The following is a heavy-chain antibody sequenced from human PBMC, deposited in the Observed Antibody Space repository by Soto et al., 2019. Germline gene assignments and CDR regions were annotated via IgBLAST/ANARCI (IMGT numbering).Heavy chain of an antibody. V-gene: IGHV3-64D*08. J-gene: IGHJ4*02. CDR2: ISSNGGST. CDR1: GFTFSSYA. D-gene: IGHD3-9*01. CDR3: VKGSGLRYFDWLLGYFDY. Sequence: EVQLVESGGGLVQPGGSLRLSCSASGFTFSSYAMHWVRQAPGKGLEYVSAISSNGGSTYYADSVKGRFTISRDNSKNTLYLQMSSLRAEDTAVYYCVKGSGLRYFDWLLGYFDYWGQGTLVTVSS.